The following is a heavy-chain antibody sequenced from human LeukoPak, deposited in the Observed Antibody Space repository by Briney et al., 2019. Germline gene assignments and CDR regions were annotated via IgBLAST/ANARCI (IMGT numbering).Heavy chain of an antibody. CDR1: GYTFTDYY. CDR3: ARVSSSGGYYSYDTFNI. Sequence: ASVKVSCKASGYTFTDYYMYWVRQAPGQGLEWMGRINPNTGTTNYAQKFQGRVTMTRDTSINTAYMELSSLRSDDTAVYYCARVSSSGGYYSYDTFNIWGQGTMVTVSS. CDR2: INPNTGTT. J-gene: IGHJ3*02. V-gene: IGHV1-2*06. D-gene: IGHD3-22*01.